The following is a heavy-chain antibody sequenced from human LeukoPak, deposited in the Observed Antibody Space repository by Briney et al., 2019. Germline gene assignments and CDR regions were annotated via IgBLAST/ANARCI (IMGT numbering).Heavy chain of an antibody. J-gene: IGHJ3*01. V-gene: IGHV3-30*09. Sequence: GGSLRLSCEGSGFTFSTYNLHWVRQAPGKGLEWVAVILNDGSHKYDADSVRGRFDVSRDNSKNTLYLQLRSLRPEDTAVYFCARGLVGISGAFDVWGHGTMLTVSS. CDR2: ILNDGSHK. CDR1: GFTFSTYN. D-gene: IGHD1-26*01. CDR3: ARGLVGISGAFDV.